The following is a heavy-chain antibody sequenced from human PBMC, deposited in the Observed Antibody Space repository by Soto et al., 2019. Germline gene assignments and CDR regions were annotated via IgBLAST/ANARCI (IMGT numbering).Heavy chain of an antibody. CDR3: ARDWAVAGYYYGMDV. D-gene: IGHD6-19*01. CDR1: GYTFTSYG. V-gene: IGHV1-18*01. J-gene: IGHJ6*02. CDR2: ISDYNGNT. Sequence: QVQLVQSGAEVKKPGASVKVSCKASGYTFTSYGISWVRQAPGQGLEWMGWISDYNGNTNYAQKLQARVTMTTDTSTSTAYMELRSLRSDDTAVYYCARDWAVAGYYYGMDVWGQGTPVTVSS.